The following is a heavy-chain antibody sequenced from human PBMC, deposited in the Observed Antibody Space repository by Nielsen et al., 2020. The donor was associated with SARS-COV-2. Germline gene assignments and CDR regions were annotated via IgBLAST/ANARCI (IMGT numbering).Heavy chain of an antibody. CDR3: ATRTGGALYDAFDI. D-gene: IGHD7-27*01. J-gene: IGHJ3*02. CDR1: GGSINSSSYS. CDR2: IYNSGST. V-gene: IGHV4-30-2*01. Sequence: SETLSLTCGVSGGSINSSSYSWSWIRQPPGKGLEWIGYIYNSGSTDYNPSLKSRVIISVDRSMTQFPLKLRSVTAADTAVYYCATRTGGALYDAFDIWGQGTMVTVSS.